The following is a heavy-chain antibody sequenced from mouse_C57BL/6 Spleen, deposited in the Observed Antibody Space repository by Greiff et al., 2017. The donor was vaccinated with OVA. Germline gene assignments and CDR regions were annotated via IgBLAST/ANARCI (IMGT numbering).Heavy chain of an antibody. CDR2: IDPETGGT. CDR3: TRDSYYGNYAYYFDV. CDR1: GYTFTDYD. J-gene: IGHJ1*03. Sequence: VQLQQSGAELVRPGASVTLSCKASGYTFTDYDMHWVKQTPVHGLEWIGAIDPETGGTAYNQKFKGKVILSADKSSSTAYMELRSLKSEDSAVYYCTRDSYYGNYAYYFDVWGKGTTLTVSS. V-gene: IGHV1-15*01. D-gene: IGHD2-1*01.